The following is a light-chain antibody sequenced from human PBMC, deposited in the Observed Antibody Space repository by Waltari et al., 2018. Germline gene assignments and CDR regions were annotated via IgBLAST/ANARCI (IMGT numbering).Light chain of an antibody. Sequence: IVLTQSPGTLSLSSGERATLSCRTSQSISKYLAWYQQKPGQAPRLLIYHASGRATGIPDRFSGSGSGTDFSLTISRLEPEDFAVYYCQHYVSLPVTFGQGTKVEIK. V-gene: IGKV3-20*01. J-gene: IGKJ1*01. CDR1: QSISKY. CDR3: QHYVSLPVT. CDR2: HAS.